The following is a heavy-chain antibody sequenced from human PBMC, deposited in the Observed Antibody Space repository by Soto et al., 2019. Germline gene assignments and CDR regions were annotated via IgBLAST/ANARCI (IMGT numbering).Heavy chain of an antibody. CDR2: IYYSGST. Sequence: PSETLSLTCTVSGGSISSGGYYWSWIRQHPGKGLEWIGYIYYSGSTYYNPSLKSRVTISVDTSKNQFSLKLSSVTAADTALYYCARGSGYSYGLTFDYWGQGTLVTVSS. J-gene: IGHJ4*02. CDR3: ARGSGYSYGLTFDY. V-gene: IGHV4-31*03. D-gene: IGHD5-18*01. CDR1: GGSISSGGYY.